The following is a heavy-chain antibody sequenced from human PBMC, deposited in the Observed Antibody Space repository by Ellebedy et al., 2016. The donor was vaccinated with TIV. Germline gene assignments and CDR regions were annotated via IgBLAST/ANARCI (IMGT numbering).Heavy chain of an antibody. CDR2: INHRGDS. J-gene: IGHJ6*02. CDR1: GASFNFYF. Sequence: SETLSLTCTVSGASFNFYFWSWIRQAPGKGLEWIGGINHRGDSHYNPSLKSRVTISVDTSKNQFSLKLSSVTAADTAVYYCARVSGGRSGYYRGYYYYGMDVWGQGTTVTVSS. CDR3: ARVSGGRSGYYRGYYYYGMDV. D-gene: IGHD3-3*01. V-gene: IGHV4-34*01.